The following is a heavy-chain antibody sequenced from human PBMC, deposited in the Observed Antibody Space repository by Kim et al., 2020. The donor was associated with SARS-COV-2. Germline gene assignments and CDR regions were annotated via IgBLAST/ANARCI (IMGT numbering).Heavy chain of an antibody. D-gene: IGHD2-2*02. V-gene: IGHV3-66*01. CDR1: GYTFTYSY. Sequence: GGSLRLSCAASGYTFTYSYMGWVRQAPGKGLEWVSFIYSGGNTIYSDAVKGRLIISRDHSTNTPYLQMNSLRAEDTAVYYCAADVFNYTAGYLNNWGQG. CDR3: AADVFNYTAGYLNN. J-gene: IGHJ4*02. CDR2: IYSGGNT.